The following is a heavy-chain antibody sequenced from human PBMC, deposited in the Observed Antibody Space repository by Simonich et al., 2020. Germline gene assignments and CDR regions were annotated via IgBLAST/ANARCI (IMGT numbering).Heavy chain of an antibody. CDR3: ARGNWGFDY. D-gene: IGHD7-27*01. Sequence: QLQLQESGPGLVKPSETLSLTCAVSGYSISSGYYWGWIRQPPGKGLEWIGSIYPSGSTYYNPSLKSRVTISVDTSKNQFSLKLSSVTAADTAVYYCARGNWGFDYWGQGTLVTVSS. CDR1: GYSISSGYY. J-gene: IGHJ4*02. CDR2: IYPSGST. V-gene: IGHV4-38-2*01.